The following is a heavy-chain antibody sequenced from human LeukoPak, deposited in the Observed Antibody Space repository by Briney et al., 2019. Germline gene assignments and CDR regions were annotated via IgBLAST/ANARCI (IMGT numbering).Heavy chain of an antibody. CDR3: VRTIAAAPYNGMNV. D-gene: IGHD6-13*01. Sequence: PSETLSLTCTVSGGSISSSSYYWGWIRQPPEKGLEWIGSIYYSGSTYYSPSLKSRVTISVDTSKNQFSLKLYSVTAADTAVYYCVRTIAAAPYNGMNVWGQGTTVTVSS. CDR2: IYYSGST. J-gene: IGHJ6*02. V-gene: IGHV4-39*01. CDR1: GGSISSSSYY.